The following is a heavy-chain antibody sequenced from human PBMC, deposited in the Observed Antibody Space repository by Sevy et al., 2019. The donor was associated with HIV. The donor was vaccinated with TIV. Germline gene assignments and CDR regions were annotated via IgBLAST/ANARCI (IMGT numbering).Heavy chain of an antibody. V-gene: IGHV3-33*01. CDR1: GFTLSRYG. J-gene: IGHJ4*02. CDR3: ARDLPPSATTVAHFDY. D-gene: IGHD4-17*01. CDR2: IWNDRSNE. Sequence: GGSLRLSCAASGFTLSRYGMHWVRQAPGKGLDWVAVIWNDRSNENYADSVKGRFTISRDNAKNSLYLQMNSLRAKDTAVYYCARDLPPSATTVAHFDYWGRGTLVTVSS.